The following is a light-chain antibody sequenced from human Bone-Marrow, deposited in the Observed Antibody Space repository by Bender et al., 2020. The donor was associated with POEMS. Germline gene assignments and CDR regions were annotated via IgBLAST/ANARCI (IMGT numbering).Light chain of an antibody. Sequence: QSALTQPASVSGSPGQSITISCTGTSSDVGSYNLVSWYQQHPGKAPKLMIYEASQRPSGVSNRFSGSKSGNTASLTVSGLQAEDEAEYYCCSYAGTWVFGGGTQLTVL. V-gene: IGLV2-23*01. CDR2: EAS. CDR3: CSYAGTWV. CDR1: SSDVGSYNL. J-gene: IGLJ3*02.